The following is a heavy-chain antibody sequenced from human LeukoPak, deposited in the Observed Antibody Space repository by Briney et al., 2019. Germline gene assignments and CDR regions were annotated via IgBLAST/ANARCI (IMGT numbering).Heavy chain of an antibody. CDR2: ISGSGGST. CDR3: AKLRSGWYLIDY. CDR1: GFTFSSYA. J-gene: IGHJ4*02. Sequence: GGSLRLSCAASGFTFSSYAMSRVRQAPGKGLEWVSAISGSGGSTYYADSVKGRFTISRDNSKNTPYLQMNSLRAEDTAVYYCAKLRSGWYLIDYWGQGTLVTVSS. V-gene: IGHV3-23*01. D-gene: IGHD6-19*01.